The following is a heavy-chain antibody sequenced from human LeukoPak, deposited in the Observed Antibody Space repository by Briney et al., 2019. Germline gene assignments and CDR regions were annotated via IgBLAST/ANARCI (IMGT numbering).Heavy chain of an antibody. CDR3: AKDFLIAVAGTIDY. CDR1: GFTFSSYA. J-gene: IGHJ4*02. V-gene: IGHV3-23*01. D-gene: IGHD6-19*01. Sequence: GGSLRLSCAASGFTFSSYAMSWVRQAPGKGLEWVSAISGSGGSTYYADSVKGRFTISRDNSKNMLYLQMNSLRAEDTAVYYCAKDFLIAVAGTIDYWGQGTLVTVSS. CDR2: ISGSGGST.